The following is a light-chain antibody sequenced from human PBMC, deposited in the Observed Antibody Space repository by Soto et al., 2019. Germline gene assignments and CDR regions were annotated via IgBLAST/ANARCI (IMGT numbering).Light chain of an antibody. CDR2: AAS. CDR1: QSISSH. CDR3: QQYNITWT. J-gene: IGKJ1*01. Sequence: DIQMTQSPSSLSASLGDRVTITCRASQSISSHLNWYQQKPGKAPKLLIYAASSLQSGVPSRFSGSGSGTEFTLTISSLQPDDFATYYCQQYNITWTFGQGTKVDIK. V-gene: IGKV1-39*01.